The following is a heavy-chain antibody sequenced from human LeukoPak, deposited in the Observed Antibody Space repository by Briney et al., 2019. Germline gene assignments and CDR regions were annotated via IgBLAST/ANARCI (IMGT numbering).Heavy chain of an antibody. CDR2: ISSSGSTI. CDR1: GGSFSDYY. J-gene: IGHJ4*02. D-gene: IGHD4-23*01. V-gene: IGHV3-11*01. CDR3: ARQGGGFHV. Sequence: LSLTCAVYGGSFSDYYMRWIRKAPGKGLEWVSYISSSGSTIYYADSVKGRFTISRDNAKNSLYLQMNSLRAEDTAVYYCARQGGGFHVWGQGTLVTVSS.